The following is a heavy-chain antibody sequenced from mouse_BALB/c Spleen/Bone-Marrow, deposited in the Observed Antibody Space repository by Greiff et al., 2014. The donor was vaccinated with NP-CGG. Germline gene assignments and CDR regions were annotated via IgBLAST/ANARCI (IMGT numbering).Heavy chain of an antibody. Sequence: EVQLQQSGPELVKPGASVKMSCKASGYTFTSYVMHWVKRKPGQGLEWIGYINPYNDGTKYNEKFKGKATLTSDKSSSTAYMELSSLTSEDSAVYYCARWGIIYYYGSSPYAMDYWGQGTSVTVSS. CDR1: GYTFTSYV. CDR3: ARWGIIYYYGSSPYAMDY. J-gene: IGHJ4*01. D-gene: IGHD1-1*01. V-gene: IGHV1-14*01. CDR2: INPYNDGT.